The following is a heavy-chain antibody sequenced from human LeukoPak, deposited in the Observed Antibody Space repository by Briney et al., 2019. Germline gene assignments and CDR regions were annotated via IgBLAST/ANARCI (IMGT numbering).Heavy chain of an antibody. Sequence: ASLKLSCKVSGYTFTSYGISWVRQSPGQGLKWMGWISAYNGYTNYTQKLKARVTMTKDTYTSTGYMEVRSLRSDDTAVYYCARDRVVFGVVAATVLDYWGQGTLVTVSS. CDR2: ISAYNGYT. V-gene: IGHV1-18*01. CDR1: GYTFTSYG. D-gene: IGHD2-15*01. J-gene: IGHJ4*02. CDR3: ARDRVVFGVVAATVLDY.